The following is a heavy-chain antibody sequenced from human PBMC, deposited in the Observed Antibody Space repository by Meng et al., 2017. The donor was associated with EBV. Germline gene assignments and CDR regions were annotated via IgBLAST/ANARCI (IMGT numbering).Heavy chain of an antibody. CDR2: IRSNSIEI. V-gene: IGHV3-21*01. CDR3: ARDRTSNRLDY. D-gene: IGHD2-8*01. J-gene: IGHJ4*02. CDR1: RFTLRSYS. Sequence: SGLVKRSTSLILSCAASRFTLRSYSMNCVRLAHGLVLEWVSSIRSNSIEIDYADLVKGPFTISRDNANHSLFLQMNSLRAEDTAVYYCARDRTSNRLDYWGQRALVTVSS.